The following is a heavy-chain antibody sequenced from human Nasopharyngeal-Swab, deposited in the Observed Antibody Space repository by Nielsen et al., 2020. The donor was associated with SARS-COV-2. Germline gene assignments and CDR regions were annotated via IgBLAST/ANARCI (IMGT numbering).Heavy chain of an antibody. J-gene: IGHJ4*02. D-gene: IGHD5-18*01. CDR3: ARQQSGYSSPPDY. CDR2: IYPGDSDT. Sequence: GESLKISCKGSGYSFNTYWIAWVRQMPGKGLEWMGIIYPGDSDTRYSPSFQGQVTISADKSISTAYLQWSSLEASDTAMYYCARQQSGYSSPPDYWGPGTLLTVSS. CDR1: GYSFNTYW. V-gene: IGHV5-51*01.